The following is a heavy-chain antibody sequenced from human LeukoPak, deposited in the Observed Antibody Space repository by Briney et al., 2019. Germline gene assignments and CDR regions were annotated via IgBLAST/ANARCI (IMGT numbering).Heavy chain of an antibody. CDR2: IYYSGST. CDR3: ARLYYDGWGGLDV. V-gene: IGHV4-39*01. CDR1: GVSISSSSYY. Sequence: PSETLSLTCSASGVSISSSSYYWGWIRQPPGKGLEWIGGIYYSGSTYYSPSLKSRVTISVDTSKNQFSLRLSSVTAADTAVYYCARLYYDGWGGLDVWGQGTTVTVSS. J-gene: IGHJ6*02. D-gene: IGHD3-22*01.